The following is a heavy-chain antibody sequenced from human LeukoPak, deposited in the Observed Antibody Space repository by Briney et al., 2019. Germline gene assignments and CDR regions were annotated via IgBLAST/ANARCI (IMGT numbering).Heavy chain of an antibody. CDR2: IFSSDIT. J-gene: IGHJ5*02. Sequence: SETLSLTCSVSGGSISTFHWHWIRQPPGKGLEWVGYIFSSDITNYNPSLRSRVTISVDASKNQFSLKLRSVTAADTAVYFCARSDGIVGEEAWFDPWGQGTLVTVSS. V-gene: IGHV4-4*09. CDR1: GGSISTFH. D-gene: IGHD1-26*01. CDR3: ARSDGIVGEEAWFDP.